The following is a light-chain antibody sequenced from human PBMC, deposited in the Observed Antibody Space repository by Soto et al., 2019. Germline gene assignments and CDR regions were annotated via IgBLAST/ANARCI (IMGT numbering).Light chain of an antibody. V-gene: IGKV3-20*01. CDR2: AAS. Sequence: EVVLTQSPGTLSLSPGERATLSCRASQSISSSNLAWYQQKPGQAPRLLIYAASARVTGIPDRFSGSGSGTDFTLTISRLEPEDFAVYYCQHYCSSPPFTFGPGTKVDIK. J-gene: IGKJ3*01. CDR1: QSISSSN. CDR3: QHYCSSPPFT.